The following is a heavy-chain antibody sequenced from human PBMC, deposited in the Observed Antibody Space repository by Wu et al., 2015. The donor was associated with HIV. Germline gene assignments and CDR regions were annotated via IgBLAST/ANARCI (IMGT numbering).Heavy chain of an antibody. CDR1: GYTFTRYY. D-gene: IGHD3-22*01. CDR2: INPSVDST. J-gene: IGHJ6*03. CDR3: ARGLTMIGAYYYYYYMDV. V-gene: IGHV1-46*01. Sequence: QAQLVQSGAEVKKPGASVRISCKASGYTFTRYYVHWVRQAPGQGFEWMGIINPSVDSTTYAQRFSDRVTMTSDSSTSTVYMEMDNLRFEDTAVYYCARGLTMIGAYYYYYYMDVWGKGTTVTVSS.